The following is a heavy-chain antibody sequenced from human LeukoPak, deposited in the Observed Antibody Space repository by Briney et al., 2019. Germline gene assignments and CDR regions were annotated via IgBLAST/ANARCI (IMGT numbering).Heavy chain of an antibody. J-gene: IGHJ4*02. V-gene: IGHV4-39*01. D-gene: IGHD6-19*01. CDR2: ISESGTT. CDR1: GGSISSSLHY. CDR3: ARYSGSYFDY. Sequence: SETLSLTCSVSGGSISSSLHYWAWTRQPPGKGLEWLATISESGTTYYNPSLKSGVTISVDTSKNQFSLNLGSVTAADTAVYYCARYSGSYFDYWGQGALVTVSS.